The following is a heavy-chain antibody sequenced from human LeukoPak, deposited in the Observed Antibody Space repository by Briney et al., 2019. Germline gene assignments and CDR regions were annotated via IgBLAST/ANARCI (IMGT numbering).Heavy chain of an antibody. D-gene: IGHD1-26*01. V-gene: IGHV3-30*01. CDR2: ISYDGSNK. Sequence: GGSLRLSYAASGFTFSSYAMHWVRQAPGKGLEWVAVISYDGSNKYYADSVKGRFTISRDNSKNTLYLQMNSLRAEDTAVYYCASPGIHWGQGTLVTVSS. J-gene: IGHJ4*02. CDR3: ASPGIH. CDR1: GFTFSSYA.